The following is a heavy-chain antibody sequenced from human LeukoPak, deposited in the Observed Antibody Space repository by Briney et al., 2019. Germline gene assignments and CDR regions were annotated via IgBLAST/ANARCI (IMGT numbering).Heavy chain of an antibody. CDR3: AKRAGRENWYFDL. CDR1: GFTFSSYA. J-gene: IGHJ2*01. Sequence: GGSLRLSCAASGFTFSSYAMSWVRQAPGKGLGWVSGISGSGEYTYYADSVKGRFTISRDNSKNTVYLQMNSLRAEDTAVYYCAKRAGRENWYFDLWGRGTLVTVSS. V-gene: IGHV3-23*01. CDR2: ISGSGEYT.